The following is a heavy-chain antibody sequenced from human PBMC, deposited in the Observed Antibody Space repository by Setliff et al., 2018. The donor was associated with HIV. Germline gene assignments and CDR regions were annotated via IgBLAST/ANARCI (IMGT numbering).Heavy chain of an antibody. Sequence: RLSETLSLTCAVSGYSITSGYSWGWIRQSPGKGLEWIGNAYHSGRTYYNPSLKSRVAMSIDTSKNQFSLRLNSVTAADTAMYYCVHSLLGAPMVDYWGQGTLVTV. J-gene: IGHJ4*02. CDR1: GYSITSGYS. D-gene: IGHD3-16*01. V-gene: IGHV4-38-2*01. CDR3: VHSLLGAPMVDY. CDR2: AYHSGRT.